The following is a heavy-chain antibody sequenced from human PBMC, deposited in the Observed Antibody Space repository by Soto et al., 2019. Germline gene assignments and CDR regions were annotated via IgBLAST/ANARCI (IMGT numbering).Heavy chain of an antibody. V-gene: IGHV3-30-3*01. CDR2: ISYDGSNK. J-gene: IGHJ4*02. Sequence: PGGSLRLSCAASGFTFSSYSMHWVRQAPGKGLEWVPVISYDGSNKYYADSVKGRFTISRDNSKNTLYLQMNSLRAEDTAVYYCATPPAHHRGSNYEFGYFDYWGQGTLVTVSS. CDR1: GFTFSSYS. CDR3: ATPPAHHRGSNYEFGYFDY. D-gene: IGHD4-4*01.